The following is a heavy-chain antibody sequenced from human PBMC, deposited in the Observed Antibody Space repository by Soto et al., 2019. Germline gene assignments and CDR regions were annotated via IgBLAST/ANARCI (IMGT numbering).Heavy chain of an antibody. J-gene: IGHJ5*02. D-gene: IGHD6-13*01. CDR3: AKNGRAAAMYNWFDP. CDR1: GFTFSSYA. V-gene: IGHV3-23*01. Sequence: EVQLLESGGGLVQPGGSLRLSCTGSGFTFSSYAMNWVRQAPGKGLECVSIISGSGGTTYYADSVKGRFTISRDNSKNTLYLQMSSRRAEDTAVYYCAKNGRAAAMYNWFDPWGQGTLVTVSS. CDR2: ISGSGGTT.